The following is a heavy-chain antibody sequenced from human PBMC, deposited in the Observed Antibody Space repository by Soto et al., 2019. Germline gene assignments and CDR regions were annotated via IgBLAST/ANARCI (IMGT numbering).Heavy chain of an antibody. CDR1: GGSFSDYY. D-gene: IGHD4-17*01. V-gene: IGHV4-34*01. Sequence: QVQLQQWGAGLLKPSETLSLTCAVYGGSFSDYYWSWIRQPPGKGLEWIGEINHSGSTNYNPSLKSRVTISVDTSKNQFSLKLSSVTAADTAGYYCASKPGPLGSMVTTRGGRGQGTLVTVSS. J-gene: IGHJ4*02. CDR3: ASKPGPLGSMVTTRGG. CDR2: INHSGST.